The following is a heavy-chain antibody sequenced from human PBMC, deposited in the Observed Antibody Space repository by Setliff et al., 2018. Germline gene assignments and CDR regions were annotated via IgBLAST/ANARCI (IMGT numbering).Heavy chain of an antibody. D-gene: IGHD3-22*01. Sequence: ASVKVSCKASGGTFSSYAISWVRQAPGQGLEWMGGIIPILGIANYAQKFQGRVTITTDESTSTAYMELSSLRSEDTAVYYCASSYDSNGYYASTYYYYYMDVWGKGTTVTVS. CDR2: IIPILGIA. CDR3: ASSYDSNGYYASTYYYYYMDV. J-gene: IGHJ6*03. V-gene: IGHV1-69*10. CDR1: GGTFSSYA.